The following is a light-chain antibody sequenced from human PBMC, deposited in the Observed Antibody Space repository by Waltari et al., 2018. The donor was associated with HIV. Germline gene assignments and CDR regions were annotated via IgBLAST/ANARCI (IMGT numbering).Light chain of an antibody. Sequence: QSVLTQPPSVSAAPGQKVIISCSGSSSNIWRNYVPWYQQLPGTAPKLLIYDNNQRPSGIPDRFSGSKSGASASLSITALQTGDEADYYCATWDSSLSGWVFGGGTKLTVL. V-gene: IGLV1-51*01. CDR2: DNN. CDR1: SSNIWRNY. CDR3: ATWDSSLSGWV. J-gene: IGLJ3*02.